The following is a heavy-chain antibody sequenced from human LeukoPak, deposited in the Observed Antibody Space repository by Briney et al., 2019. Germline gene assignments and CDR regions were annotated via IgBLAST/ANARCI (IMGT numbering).Heavy chain of an antibody. Sequence: PGGSLRLSCAASGFTFSDYYMSWIRQAPGKGLEWVSYISSSDSPRFYADSVKGRFTISRDNAKRSLFLQMNSLRAEDTAVYYCAREPAYSSTPLDYWGQGTLVTVSS. J-gene: IGHJ4*02. CDR3: AREPAYSSTPLDY. CDR1: GFTFSDYY. CDR2: ISSSDSPR. V-gene: IGHV3-11*01. D-gene: IGHD6-13*01.